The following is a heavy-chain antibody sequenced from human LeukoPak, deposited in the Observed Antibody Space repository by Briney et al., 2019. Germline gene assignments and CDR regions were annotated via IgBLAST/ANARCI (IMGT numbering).Heavy chain of an antibody. D-gene: IGHD6-13*01. CDR3: AKDNERRSSLMPTFSNYYYMDV. CDR2: ISYDGSNK. Sequence: GGSLRLSCAASGFTFSSYAMHWVRQAPGKGLEWVAVISYDGSNKYYADSVKGRFTISRDNSKNTLYLQMNSLRHEDTAVYFCAKDNERRSSLMPTFSNYYYMDVWGKGTTVTIS. CDR1: GFTFSSYA. V-gene: IGHV3-30*04. J-gene: IGHJ6*03.